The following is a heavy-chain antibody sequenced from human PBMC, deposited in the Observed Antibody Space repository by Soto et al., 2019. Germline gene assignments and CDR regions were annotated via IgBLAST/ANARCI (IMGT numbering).Heavy chain of an antibody. CDR1: GFTFSSYG. CDR2: ISYDGSNK. V-gene: IGHV3-30*18. Sequence: GGSLRLSCAASGFTFSSYGMHWVRQAPGKGLEWVAVISYDGSNKYYADSVKGRFTISRDNSKNTLYLQMNSLRAEDTAVYYCAKDSSELELYVEVGMDVWGQGTTVTVSS. D-gene: IGHD1-7*01. CDR3: AKDSSELELYVEVGMDV. J-gene: IGHJ6*02.